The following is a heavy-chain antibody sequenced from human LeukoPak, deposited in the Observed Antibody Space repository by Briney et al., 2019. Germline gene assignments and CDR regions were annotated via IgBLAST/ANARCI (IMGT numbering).Heavy chain of an antibody. CDR3: ARRVITFGDFDY. CDR1: GGSFSGYY. Sequence: SETLSLTCAVYGGSFSGYYWSWIRQPPGKGLEWIAEINHSGSTNYNPSLKSRVTISVDTSKNQFSLKLSSVTAADTAVYYCARRVITFGDFDYWGQGTLVTVSS. V-gene: IGHV4-34*01. CDR2: INHSGST. D-gene: IGHD3-16*01. J-gene: IGHJ4*02.